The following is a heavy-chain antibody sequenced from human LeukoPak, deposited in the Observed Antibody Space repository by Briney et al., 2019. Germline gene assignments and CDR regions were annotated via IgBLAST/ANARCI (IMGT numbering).Heavy chain of an antibody. CDR1: GGSISSYY. CDR2: IYYSGST. V-gene: IGHV4-59*08. CDR3: ARAAATLFNWFDL. D-gene: IGHD6-25*01. Sequence: PSETLSLTCTVSGGSISSYYWSWIQQPPGKGQEWIGYIYYSGSTKYNPFLKSRVSMSVDTSKNQFSLKLSSGTAADTAVYYCARAAATLFNWFDLWGQGTLVTVSS. J-gene: IGHJ5*02.